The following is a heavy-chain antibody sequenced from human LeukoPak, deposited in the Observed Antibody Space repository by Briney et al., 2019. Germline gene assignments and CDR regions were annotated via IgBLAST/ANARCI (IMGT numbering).Heavy chain of an antibody. V-gene: IGHV4-39*07. Sequence: SETLSLTCTVSGGSISSSSYYWGWIRQPPGKGLEWIGSIYYSGSTYYNPSLKSRVTISVDTSKNQFSLKLSSVTAADTAVYYCARVGPPSYSSGWYAIDYWGQGTLVTVSS. D-gene: IGHD6-19*01. CDR2: IYYSGST. J-gene: IGHJ4*02. CDR1: GGSISSSSYY. CDR3: ARVGPPSYSSGWYAIDY.